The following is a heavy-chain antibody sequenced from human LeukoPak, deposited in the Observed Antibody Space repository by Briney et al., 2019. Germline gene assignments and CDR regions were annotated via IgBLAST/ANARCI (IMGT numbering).Heavy chain of an antibody. CDR1: AFTFPTYG. D-gene: IGHD3-10*01. V-gene: IGHV3-23*01. CDR2: ITESGDNT. CDR3: AAKTRLSAVTSYYYVDV. J-gene: IGHJ6*03. Sequence: GGSLRLSCAASAFTFPTYGMIWVRHAPGEGLEWVSSITESGDNTYYAASVKGRSTISRDNSKNTLYLQMNSLRAEDTAVYYCAAKTRLSAVTSYYYVDVWGKGTTATVSS.